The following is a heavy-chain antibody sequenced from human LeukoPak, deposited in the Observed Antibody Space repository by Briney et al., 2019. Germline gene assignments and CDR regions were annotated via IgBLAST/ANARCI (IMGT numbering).Heavy chain of an antibody. Sequence: PGGSLRLSCAASGFTFSSYAMSWVRQAPGKGLEGVSGISGSDGSTYYADCVKGRFTISRDNAKNTLYLQMNSLRAEDTAVYYCAKDRGSSWYGDAFHIWGQVTMVTVSS. J-gene: IGHJ3*02. D-gene: IGHD6-13*01. V-gene: IGHV3-23*01. CDR2: ISGSDGST. CDR3: AKDRGSSWYGDAFHI. CDR1: GFTFSSYA.